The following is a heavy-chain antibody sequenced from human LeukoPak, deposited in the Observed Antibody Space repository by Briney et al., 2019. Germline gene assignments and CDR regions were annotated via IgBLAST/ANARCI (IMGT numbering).Heavy chain of an antibody. CDR2: IYYSGST. CDR3: ARHLGSFLLSDAFDI. V-gene: IGHV4-39*01. Sequence: WIRQPPGKGLEWIGSIYYSGSTYYNPSLKSRVTISVDTSKNQFSLKLSSVTAADTAVYYCARHLGSFLLSDAFDIWGQGTMVTVAS. J-gene: IGHJ3*02. D-gene: IGHD3-10*01.